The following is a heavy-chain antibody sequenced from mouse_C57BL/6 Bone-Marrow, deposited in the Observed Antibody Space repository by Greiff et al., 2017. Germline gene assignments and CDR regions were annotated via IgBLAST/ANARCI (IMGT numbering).Heavy chain of an antibody. J-gene: IGHJ2*01. CDR1: GYTFTGYW. V-gene: IGHV1-9*01. Sequence: VQLQQSGAELMKPGASVKLSCKATGYTFTGYWIEWVKQRPGHGLEWIGEILPGSGSTNYNEKFKGKATFTADTSSNTAYMQLSSLTTEDSALYDGARVDYYGSSQYYFDYWGQGTTLTVSS. D-gene: IGHD1-1*01. CDR3: ARVDYYGSSQYYFDY. CDR2: ILPGSGST.